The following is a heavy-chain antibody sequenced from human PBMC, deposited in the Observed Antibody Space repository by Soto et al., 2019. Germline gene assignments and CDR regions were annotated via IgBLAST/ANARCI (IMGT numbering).Heavy chain of an antibody. CDR1: DGSLSDNY. CDR3: STGSDAYKGGRT. D-gene: IGHD1-1*01. Sequence: QVHLQQWGAGLLKPSETLSLTCAVYDGSLSDNYYTWTRQSPGRGLEWIGEIHPSGSTFYNPSLQTRVSLSQDTSKKHFSLNLISVTAADTGEYYCSTGSDAYKGGRTWGQGTLVTVSS. J-gene: IGHJ5*02. CDR2: IHPSGST. V-gene: IGHV4-34*02.